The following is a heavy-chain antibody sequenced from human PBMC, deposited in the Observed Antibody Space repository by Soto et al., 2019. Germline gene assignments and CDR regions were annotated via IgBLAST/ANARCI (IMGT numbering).Heavy chain of an antibody. V-gene: IGHV4-34*01. Sequence: PSETLSLTCAVYGGSFSGYYWSWIRQPPGKGLGWIGEINHSGSTNYNPSLKSRVTISVDTSKNQFSLKLSSVTAADTAVYYCARQVRTRRIAAAGSVDYWGQGTLGTVAS. CDR2: INHSGST. CDR1: GGSFSGYY. J-gene: IGHJ4*01. CDR3: ARQVRTRRIAAAGSVDY. D-gene: IGHD6-13*01.